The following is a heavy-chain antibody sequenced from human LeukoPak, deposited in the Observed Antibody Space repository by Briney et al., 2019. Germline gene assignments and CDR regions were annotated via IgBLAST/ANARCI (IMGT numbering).Heavy chain of an antibody. CDR2: IDRSGNTI. Sequence: PGGSLRLSCAASGFTFSDYYMSWIRQAPGKGLEWVSSIDRSGNTIYYGDSVMGRFTISRDNAKNSLYLQMNSLRAEDTAVYYCARVLRFGEPTAGYYYGMDVWGQGTTVTVSS. CDR1: GFTFSDYY. CDR3: ARVLRFGEPTAGYYYGMDV. J-gene: IGHJ6*02. V-gene: IGHV3-11*01. D-gene: IGHD3-10*01.